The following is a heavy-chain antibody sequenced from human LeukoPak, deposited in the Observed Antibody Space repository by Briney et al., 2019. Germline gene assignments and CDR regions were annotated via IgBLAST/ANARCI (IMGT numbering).Heavy chain of an antibody. J-gene: IGHJ4*02. CDR3: SRIFGSSSVLGAFDY. V-gene: IGHV3-20*04. Sequence: GGSLRLSCAASGFTFDDYGMSWVRQAPGKGLEWVSGINWNGGTTGYADSVKGRFTISRDNAKNSLYLQMSSLRAEDTALYYCSRIFGSSSVLGAFDYWGQGTLVTVSS. D-gene: IGHD6-6*01. CDR2: INWNGGTT. CDR1: GFTFDDYG.